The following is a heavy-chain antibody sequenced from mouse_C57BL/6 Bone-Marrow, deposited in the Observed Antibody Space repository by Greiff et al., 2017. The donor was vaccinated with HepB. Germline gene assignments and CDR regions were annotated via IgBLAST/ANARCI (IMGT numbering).Heavy chain of an antibody. CDR3: ARGDYGAGMAY. D-gene: IGHD1-1*01. J-gene: IGHJ4*01. Sequence: QVQLQQSGPELVRPGASVKLSCKASGYTFTSSWMHWVKQRPRQGLEWIGHIYPSDSDTHYNQKFKGKATLTADKSSSTAYMQLSSLTSEVSAVYCCARGDYGAGMAYWGQGTSVTVSS. CDR1: GYTFTSSW. CDR2: IYPSDSDT. V-gene: IGHV1-52*01.